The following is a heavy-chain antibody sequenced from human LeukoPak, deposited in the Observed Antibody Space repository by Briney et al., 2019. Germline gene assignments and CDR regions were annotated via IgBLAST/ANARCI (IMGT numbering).Heavy chain of an antibody. V-gene: IGHV4-34*01. CDR1: GGSFSGYY. J-gene: IGHJ4*02. Sequence: SETLSLTCAVYGGSFSGYYWSWIRQPPGKGLEWIGEINHSGSTNYNPSLKSLVTISVDTSKNQFSLKLSSVTAADTAVYYCANSKYRTFDYRGQGTLVTVSS. CDR2: INHSGST. D-gene: IGHD6-6*01. CDR3: ANSKYRTFDY.